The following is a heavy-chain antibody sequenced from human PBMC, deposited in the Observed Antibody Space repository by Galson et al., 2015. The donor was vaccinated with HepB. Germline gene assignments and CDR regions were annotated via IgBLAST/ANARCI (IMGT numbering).Heavy chain of an antibody. J-gene: IGHJ4*02. V-gene: IGHV1-8*02. CDR1: GYTFTSYY. CDR3: ARARRFGEFSYYFDY. D-gene: IGHD3-10*01. CDR2: ISAYNGNT. Sequence: SVKVSCKASGYTFTSYYMHWVRQAPGQGLEWMGWISAYNGNTNYAQKFQGRVTMTRNTSISTAYMELSGLRSEDTAVYYCARARRFGEFSYYFDYWGQGTLVTVSS.